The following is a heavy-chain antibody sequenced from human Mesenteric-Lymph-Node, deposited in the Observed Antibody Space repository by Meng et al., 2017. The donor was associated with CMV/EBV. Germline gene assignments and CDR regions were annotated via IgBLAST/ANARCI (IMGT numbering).Heavy chain of an antibody. Sequence: GESLKISCSASGFSVSITYMNWVRQAPGKGLEWVSAISGSGGSTYYADSVKGRFTISRDNSKNTLYLQMNSLRAEDTAVYYCAKDFSYCSSTSCTRGAFDIWGQGTMVTVSS. CDR3: AKDFSYCSSTSCTRGAFDI. J-gene: IGHJ3*02. V-gene: IGHV3-23*01. D-gene: IGHD2-2*01. CDR2: ISGSGGST. CDR1: GFSVSITY.